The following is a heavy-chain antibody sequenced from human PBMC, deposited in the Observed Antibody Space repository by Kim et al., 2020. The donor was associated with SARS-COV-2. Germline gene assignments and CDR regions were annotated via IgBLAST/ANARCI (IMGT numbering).Heavy chain of an antibody. CDR3: ATEGPSTGWFDP. V-gene: IGHV1-46*01. D-gene: IGHD6-6*01. CDR2: T. J-gene: IGHJ5*02. Sequence: TGYPQKVQGRITMTGNTSTSTVYMELSSLRSADTATYFCATEGPSTGWFDPWGQGTLVTVSS.